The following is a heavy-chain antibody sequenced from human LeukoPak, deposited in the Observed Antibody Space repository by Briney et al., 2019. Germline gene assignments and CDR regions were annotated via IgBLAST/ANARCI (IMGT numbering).Heavy chain of an antibody. V-gene: IGHV3-23*01. Sequence: QAGGSLRLSCVVSGITVSNYDMSWVRQTPGKGLEWVAGISDSGRSTNYADSVKGRFTISRDNPKNTLYLQMNSLRAEDTAVYFCAKRGVVIRVILVGFHKEAYYFDSWGQGALVTVPS. CDR2: ISDSGRST. CDR1: GITVSNYD. CDR3: AKRGVVIRVILVGFHKEAYYFDS. D-gene: IGHD2-15*01. J-gene: IGHJ4*02.